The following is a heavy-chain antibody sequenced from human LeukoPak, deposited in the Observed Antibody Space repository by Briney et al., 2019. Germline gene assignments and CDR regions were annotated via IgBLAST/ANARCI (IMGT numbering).Heavy chain of an antibody. J-gene: IGHJ5*02. CDR2: INSDGSST. Sequence: GSLRLSCAASGFTFSSYWMHWVRQAPGKGLVWVSRINSDGSSTSYADSVKGRFTISRDNAKNTLYLQMNSLRAEDTAVYYCARDPVSCSSTSCYSNWFDPWGQGTLVTVSS. CDR3: ARDPVSCSSTSCYSNWFDP. CDR1: GFTFSSYW. D-gene: IGHD2-2*01. V-gene: IGHV3-74*01.